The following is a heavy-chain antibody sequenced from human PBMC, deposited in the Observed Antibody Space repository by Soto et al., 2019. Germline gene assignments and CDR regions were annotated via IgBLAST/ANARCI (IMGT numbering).Heavy chain of an antibody. D-gene: IGHD2-15*01. CDR3: AKDPREYCSGGSCYGNFDY. CDR2: ISGSGGST. Sequence: GGSLRLSCAASGFTFSSYAMSWVRQAPGKGLEWVSAISGSGGSTYYADSVKGRFTISRDNSKNTLYLQMNSLRAEDTAVYYCAKDPREYCSGGSCYGNFDYWGQGTLVTVSS. J-gene: IGHJ4*02. CDR1: GFTFSSYA. V-gene: IGHV3-23*01.